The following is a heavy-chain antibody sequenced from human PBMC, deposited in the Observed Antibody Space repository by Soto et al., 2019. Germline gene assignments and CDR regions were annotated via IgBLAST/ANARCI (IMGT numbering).Heavy chain of an antibody. J-gene: IGHJ4*02. V-gene: IGHV1-69*02. Sequence: SVKVSCKASGGTFSSYTIIWVRQAPGQGLEWMGRIIPILGIANYAQKFQGRVTITADKSTSTAYMELSSLRSEDTAVYYCARALDFWSAYFDYWGQGSLVTVSS. CDR3: ARALDFWSAYFDY. D-gene: IGHD3-3*01. CDR2: IIPILGIA. CDR1: GGTFSSYT.